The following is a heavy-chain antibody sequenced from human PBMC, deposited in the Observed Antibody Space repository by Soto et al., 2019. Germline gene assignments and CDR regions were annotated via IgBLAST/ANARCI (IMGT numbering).Heavy chain of an antibody. V-gene: IGHV3-23*01. CDR2: ISESDDST. J-gene: IGHJ4*02. Sequence: EVQLLESGGGLVQPGESLRLSCAASGFTFSSYAMSWVRQAPGKGLEWVSVISESDDSTYYADSVKGRFTISRDNSKNTLYLQMNSLRAEDTAVYYCAKRSSSSTFDYWGQGTLVTVSS. CDR3: AKRSSSSTFDY. CDR1: GFTFSSYA. D-gene: IGHD6-6*01.